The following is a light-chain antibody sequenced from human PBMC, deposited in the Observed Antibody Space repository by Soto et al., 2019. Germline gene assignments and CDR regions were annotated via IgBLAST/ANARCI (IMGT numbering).Light chain of an antibody. CDR2: DAS. CDR1: QSVRSN. J-gene: IGKJ5*01. Sequence: EIVLTQSPGTLSVSPGERATLSCRASQSVRSNLAWYQQKPGQAPRLLMYDASTRATGIPARFSGSGSGTDFTLTISSLEPEDFAVYYCQQRSNWPPITFGQGTRLEIK. V-gene: IGKV3-11*01. CDR3: QQRSNWPPIT.